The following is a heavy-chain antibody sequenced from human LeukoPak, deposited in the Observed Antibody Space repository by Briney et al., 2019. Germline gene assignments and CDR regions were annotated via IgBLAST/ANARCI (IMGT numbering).Heavy chain of an antibody. D-gene: IGHD3-10*01. J-gene: IGHJ5*02. V-gene: IGHV4-59*01. CDR1: GGSISSYY. CDR2: IYYSGST. Sequence: SETLSLTCTVSGGSISSYYWSWIRQTPGKGLECIGYIYYSGSTNYNPSLKSRVTISVDTSKNQFSLKLSSVTAADTAVYYCARDYPPKTDCYGSEPDYNWFDPWGQGTLVTVSS. CDR3: ARDYPPKTDCYGSEPDYNWFDP.